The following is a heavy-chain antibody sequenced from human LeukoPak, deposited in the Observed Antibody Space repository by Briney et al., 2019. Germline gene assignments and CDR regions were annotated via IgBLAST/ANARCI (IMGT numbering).Heavy chain of an antibody. Sequence: PGVSLTLSCAASSFTFSNYGMTWLRQAPGKGLEWVSYISSSGSTIYYADPVKGRFTISRDNAKNSLYLQMNSLRAEDKAVYYCARGVWLQPTDYWGQGTLVTVSS. CDR2: ISSSGSTI. J-gene: IGHJ4*02. CDR3: ARGVWLQPTDY. D-gene: IGHD5-24*01. V-gene: IGHV3-11*01. CDR1: SFTFSNYG.